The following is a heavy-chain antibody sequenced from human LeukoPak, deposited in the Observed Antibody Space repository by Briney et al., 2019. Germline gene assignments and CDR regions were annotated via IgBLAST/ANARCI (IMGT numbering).Heavy chain of an antibody. CDR3: AGRSGNTWTNDY. D-gene: IGHD6-19*01. CDR2: INPNSGGT. Sequence: ASVKVSCKASGYTFTGYYIHWVRQAPGQGLEWMGWINPNSGGTSYAQKFQGRVTMTRDTSISTAYMELSSLRSDDSAVYYCAGRSGNTWTNDYWGQGTLVTVSS. CDR1: GYTFTGYY. V-gene: IGHV1-2*02. J-gene: IGHJ4*02.